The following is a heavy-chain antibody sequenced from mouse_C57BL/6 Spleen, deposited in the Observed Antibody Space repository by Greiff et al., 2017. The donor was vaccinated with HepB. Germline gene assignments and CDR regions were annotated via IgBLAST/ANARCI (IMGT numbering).Heavy chain of an antibody. J-gene: IGHJ4*01. Sequence: EVMLVESGGGLVKPGGSLKLSCAASGFTFSDYGMHWVRQAPEKGLEWVAYISSGSSTIYYADTVKGRFTISRDNAKNTLFLQMNSLRSEDTAMYYGARPWGNYEMDYWGQGTSVTVSS. V-gene: IGHV5-17*01. CDR2: ISSGSSTI. D-gene: IGHD2-1*01. CDR3: ARPWGNYEMDY. CDR1: GFTFSDYG.